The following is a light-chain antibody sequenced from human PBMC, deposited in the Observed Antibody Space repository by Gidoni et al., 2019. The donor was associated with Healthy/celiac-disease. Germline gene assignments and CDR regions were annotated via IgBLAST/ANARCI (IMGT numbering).Light chain of an antibody. CDR1: QSVLYSPNNKNY. CDR3: QQYYSTPFT. Sequence: DIEMTQSPDSLAVSLGERATINCKSSQSVLYSPNNKNYLAWYQQKPGQPPKLLIYWASTRESGVPDRFSGSGSGTDFTLTISSLQAEDVAVYYCQQYYSTPFTFGPGTKVDIK. CDR2: WAS. V-gene: IGKV4-1*01. J-gene: IGKJ3*01.